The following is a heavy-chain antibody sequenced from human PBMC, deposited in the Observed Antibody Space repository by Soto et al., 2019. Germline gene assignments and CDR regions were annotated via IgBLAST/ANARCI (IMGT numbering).Heavy chain of an antibody. Sequence: PGVSLRLSCAASGFTFSSYAMHWVRQAPGKGLEWVAVISYDGSNKYYADSVKGRFTISRDNSKNTLYLQMNSLRAEDTAVYYCARSRDYSRSGRGFWFDPWGQGTLVTVSS. D-gene: IGHD4-4*01. J-gene: IGHJ5*02. V-gene: IGHV3-30-3*01. CDR1: GFTFSSYA. CDR3: ARSRDYSRSGRGFWFDP. CDR2: ISYDGSNK.